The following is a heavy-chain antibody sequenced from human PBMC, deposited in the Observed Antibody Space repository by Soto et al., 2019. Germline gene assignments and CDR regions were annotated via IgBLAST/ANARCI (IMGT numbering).Heavy chain of an antibody. Sequence: GGSLRLSCAASGFTISDYYMSWIRQAPGKGLEWVSYFSNSGSTMFYADSVKGRFTISRDNAKNSVYLHMHSLRAEDTAVYYCARDAGSGDHDSGYHYAFDYWGQGTLVTVSS. D-gene: IGHD3-22*01. CDR2: FSNSGSTM. CDR3: ARDAGSGDHDSGYHYAFDY. J-gene: IGHJ4*02. V-gene: IGHV3-11*01. CDR1: GFTISDYY.